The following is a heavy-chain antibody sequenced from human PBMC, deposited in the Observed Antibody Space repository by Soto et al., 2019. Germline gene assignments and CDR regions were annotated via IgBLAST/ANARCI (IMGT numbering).Heavy chain of an antibody. CDR2: IDSDGSST. CDR1: GFTFGSYW. V-gene: IGHV3-74*01. Sequence: GGSLRLSCAASGFTFGSYWMNWVRQAPGKGLVWVSRIDSDGSSTTYADSVKGRFTTSRDNAKNTLYLQMSSLRVEDTAVYYCARGRPYGMDVWGQGTTITVSS. CDR3: ARGRPYGMDV. J-gene: IGHJ6*02.